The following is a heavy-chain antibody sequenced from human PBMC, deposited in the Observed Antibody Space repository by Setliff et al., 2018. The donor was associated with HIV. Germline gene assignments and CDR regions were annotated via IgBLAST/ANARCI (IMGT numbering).Heavy chain of an antibody. CDR3: ARGGSGSPFDY. D-gene: IGHD1-26*01. CDR1: GGSVGSGSHY. J-gene: IGHJ4*02. V-gene: IGHV4-61*09. CDR2: IYTTGST. Sequence: PSETLSLTCTVSGGSVGSGSHYWSWIRQPAGKGLEWIGHIYTTGSTNYNPSLKSRVTISADTSNNQFSLKLSSVTAADTAVYYCARGGSGSPFDYWGQGTLVTVSS.